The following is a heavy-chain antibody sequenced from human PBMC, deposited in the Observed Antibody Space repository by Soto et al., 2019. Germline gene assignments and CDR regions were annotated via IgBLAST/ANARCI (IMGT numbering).Heavy chain of an antibody. D-gene: IGHD2-15*01. Sequence: GASVKVSCKASGGTFSSYTISWVRQAPGQGLEWMGRIIPILGIANYAQKFQGRVTITADKSTSTAYMELSSLRSEDTAVYYCARLTTPRGHSDYWGKGTLVTVPS. V-gene: IGHV1-69*02. CDR2: IIPILGIA. CDR3: ARLTTPRGHSDY. J-gene: IGHJ4*02. CDR1: GGTFSSYT.